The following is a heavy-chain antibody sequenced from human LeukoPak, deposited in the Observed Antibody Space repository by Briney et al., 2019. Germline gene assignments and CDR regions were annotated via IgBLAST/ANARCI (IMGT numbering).Heavy chain of an antibody. J-gene: IGHJ4*02. V-gene: IGHV3-9*01. D-gene: IGHD3-3*01. CDR2: ISWNSGSI. Sequence: GGSLRLSCAASGFTFDDYAMHWGRQAPGKGLEGGSGISWNSGSIGYADSVKGRFTISRDNAKNSLYLQMNSLRAEDTALYYCAKVSGVDFWSGYYDYWGQGTLVTVSS. CDR3: AKVSGVDFWSGYYDY. CDR1: GFTFDDYA.